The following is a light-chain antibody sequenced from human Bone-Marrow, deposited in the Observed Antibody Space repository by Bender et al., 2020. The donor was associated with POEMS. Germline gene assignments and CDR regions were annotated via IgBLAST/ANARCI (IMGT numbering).Light chain of an antibody. CDR2: EAN. V-gene: IGLV2-14*02. CDR3: SSYTSSTNTRV. J-gene: IGLJ1*01. Sequence: QSALTQPASVSGSPGQSITISCTGTGSDFETHNLVSWYQQHPGKAPKLIIYEANTRPSGVSNRFSASKSDNAASLTISGLRAEDEADYYCSSYTSSTNTRVFGTGTKVTVL. CDR1: GSDFETHNL.